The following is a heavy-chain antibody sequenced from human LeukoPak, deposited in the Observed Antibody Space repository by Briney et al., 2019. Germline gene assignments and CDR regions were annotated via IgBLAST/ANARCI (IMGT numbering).Heavy chain of an antibody. D-gene: IGHD2-8*01. Sequence: GRSLRLSCAASGFTFSSYGMHWVRQAPGKGLEWVSAISGSGGSTYYADSVKGRFTISRDNSKNTLYLQMNSLRAEDTAVYYCARCFPFGAFDIWGQGTMVTVSS. CDR2: ISGSGGST. CDR1: GFTFSSYG. J-gene: IGHJ3*02. CDR3: ARCFPFGAFDI. V-gene: IGHV3-23*01.